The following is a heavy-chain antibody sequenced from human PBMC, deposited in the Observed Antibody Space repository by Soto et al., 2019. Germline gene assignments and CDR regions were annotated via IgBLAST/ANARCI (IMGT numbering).Heavy chain of an antibody. V-gene: IGHV3-9*01. CDR1: GFTFDDYA. Sequence: EVQLVESGGGLVQPGGSLRLSCAASGFTFDDYAMHWVRQAPGKGLEWVSGISWNSGSIGYADSVKGRFTISRDNAKNSLYLQMNSLRAEDTALYYCAKKDCYLLAGYLGYFDYWGQGTLVTVSS. CDR3: AKKDCYLLAGYLGYFDY. CDR2: ISWNSGSI. D-gene: IGHD3-9*01. J-gene: IGHJ4*02.